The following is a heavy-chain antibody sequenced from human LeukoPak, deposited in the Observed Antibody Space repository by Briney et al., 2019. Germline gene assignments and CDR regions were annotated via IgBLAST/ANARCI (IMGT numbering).Heavy chain of an antibody. Sequence: PGGSLRLSCAASGFSFSAYNMNWVRQAPGKGLEWVSCISPSGDHRYYADSVRGRFTISRDNAKNSVYLQMNSLRAEDTAVYYCARDAAYFDSSGYYPDPLDYWGQGTLVSFSS. V-gene: IGHV3-21*01. J-gene: IGHJ4*02. CDR3: ARDAAYFDSSGYYPDPLDY. CDR1: GFSFSAYN. D-gene: IGHD3-22*01. CDR2: ISPSGDHR.